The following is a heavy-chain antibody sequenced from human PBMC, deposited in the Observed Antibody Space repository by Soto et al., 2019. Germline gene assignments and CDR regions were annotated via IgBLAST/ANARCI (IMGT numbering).Heavy chain of an antibody. CDR3: ARDKGYEGWFDT. J-gene: IGHJ5*02. CDR1: GGTFSSYT. Sequence: QVQLGQSWAEVNKPGSSVKVSCKASGGTFSSYTICWVRQAPGQGLEWMGRIIPILGIANYAQKFQGRVTITADKSTSTAYMELSSLRSDDTAVYYCARDKGYEGWFDTWGQGPLVTVSS. CDR2: IIPILGIA. V-gene: IGHV1-69*08. D-gene: IGHD1-1*01.